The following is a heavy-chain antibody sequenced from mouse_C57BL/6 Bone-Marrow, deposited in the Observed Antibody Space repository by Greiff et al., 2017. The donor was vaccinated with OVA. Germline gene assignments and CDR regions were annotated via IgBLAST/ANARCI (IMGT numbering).Heavy chain of an antibody. Sequence: EVQLQQSGPELVKPGASVKMSCKASGYTFTDYNMHWVKQSHGKSLEWIGYINPNNGGTSYNQKFKGKATLTVNKSSSTAYMELRSLTSEDSAVYYCARFSLMATTRAWFAYWGQGTLVTVSA. D-gene: IGHD2-2*01. CDR3: ARFSLMATTRAWFAY. J-gene: IGHJ3*01. CDR1: GYTFTDYN. V-gene: IGHV1-22*01. CDR2: INPNNGGT.